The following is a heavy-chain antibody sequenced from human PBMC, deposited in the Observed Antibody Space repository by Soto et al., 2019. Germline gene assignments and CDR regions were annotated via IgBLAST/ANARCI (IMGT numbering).Heavy chain of an antibody. CDR3: ARGVAVAGKGPSGYYYYYMDV. Sequence: ASVKVSCKASGYTFTGYYMHWVRQAPGQGLEWMGWINPNSGGTNYAQKFQGWVTMTRDTSISTAYMELSRLRSDDTAVYYCARGVAVAGKGPSGYYYYYMDVWGKGTTVTVSS. J-gene: IGHJ6*03. CDR1: GYTFTGYY. CDR2: INPNSGGT. V-gene: IGHV1-2*04. D-gene: IGHD6-19*01.